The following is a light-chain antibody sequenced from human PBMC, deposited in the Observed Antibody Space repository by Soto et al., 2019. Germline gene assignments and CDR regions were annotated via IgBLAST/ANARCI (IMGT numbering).Light chain of an antibody. V-gene: IGKV3-15*01. CDR3: QQYNNWPPD. Sequence: EIVMTQAPATLSVSPGERATLSCRASQSVSSSLAWYQQKPGQAPRLLIYGASTRATGIPARFSGSGSGTEFTLTISSLQSEDFAVYYCQQYNNWPPDFGGGTKVEIK. CDR2: GAS. J-gene: IGKJ4*01. CDR1: QSVSSS.